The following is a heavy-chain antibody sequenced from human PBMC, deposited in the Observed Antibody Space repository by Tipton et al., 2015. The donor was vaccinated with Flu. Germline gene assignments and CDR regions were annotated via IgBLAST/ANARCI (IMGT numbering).Heavy chain of an antibody. CDR3: ARQGAATWFGELSPLDS. CDR1: GYSFTSYW. Sequence: QLVQSGAEVKKPGESLKISCKGSGYSFTSYWIGWVRQMPGKGLEWMGIIYPGDSDTRYSPSFQGQVTISADKSISTAYLQWSSLKASDTAMYYWARQGAATWFGELSPLDSWGQGTLVSVSS. J-gene: IGHJ4*02. V-gene: IGHV5-51*01. CDR2: IYPGDSDT. D-gene: IGHD3-10*01.